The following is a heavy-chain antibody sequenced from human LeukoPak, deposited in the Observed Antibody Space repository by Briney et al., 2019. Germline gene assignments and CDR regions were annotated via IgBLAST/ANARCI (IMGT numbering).Heavy chain of an antibody. D-gene: IGHD6-13*01. CDR2: ISGSGGST. Sequence: GVSLRLSCAASGFIFSSYAMSWVRQAPGKGLEWVSTISGSGGSTYYADSVKGRFTISRDNSKNTLYLQMNSLRAEDTAVYYCAKDHSPFDYWGQGTLVTVSS. V-gene: IGHV3-23*01. J-gene: IGHJ4*02. CDR1: GFIFSSYA. CDR3: AKDHSPFDY.